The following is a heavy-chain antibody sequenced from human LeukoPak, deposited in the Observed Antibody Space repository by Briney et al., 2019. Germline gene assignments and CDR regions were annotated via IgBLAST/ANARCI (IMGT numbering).Heavy chain of an antibody. CDR1: GYTFTSYD. CDR2: INPHSGKT. Sequence: ASVKVSCKASGYTFTSYDINWVRQATGQGLEWMGWINPHSGKTGYAQKFQGRVTMTTDTSASTAYMELSSLRSEDTAVYYCARVYYDSSGYYRFAFDIWGQGTMVTVSS. D-gene: IGHD3-22*01. J-gene: IGHJ3*02. CDR3: ARVYYDSSGYYRFAFDI. V-gene: IGHV1-8*01.